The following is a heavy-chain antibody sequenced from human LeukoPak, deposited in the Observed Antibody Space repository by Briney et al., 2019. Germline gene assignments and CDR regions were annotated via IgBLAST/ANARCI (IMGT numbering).Heavy chain of an antibody. Sequence: SQTLSLTCAVYGGSFSGYYWSCIRQPAGKGLEWIGEINHSGSTNYNPSLKSRVTISVDTSKNQFSLKLSSVTAADTAVYYCARGKVVVVPALYYYGMDVWGQGTTVTVSS. J-gene: IGHJ6*02. V-gene: IGHV4-34*01. CDR3: ARGKVVVVPALYYYGMDV. CDR1: GGSFSGYY. CDR2: INHSGST. D-gene: IGHD2-2*01.